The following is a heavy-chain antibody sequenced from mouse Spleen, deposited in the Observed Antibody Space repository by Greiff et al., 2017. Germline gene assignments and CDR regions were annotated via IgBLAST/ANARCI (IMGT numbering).Heavy chain of an antibody. D-gene: IGHD2-10*02. CDR3: TRRYGNPYWYFDV. V-gene: IGHV1S81*02. Sequence: QVQLKQPGAELVKPGASVKLSCKASGYTFTSYYMYWVKQRPGQGLEWIGGINPSNGGTNFNEKFKSKATLTVDKSSSTAYMQLSSLTSEDSAVYYCTRRYGNPYWYFDVWGAGTTVTVSS. CDR1: GYTFTSYY. CDR2: INPSNGGT. J-gene: IGHJ1*01.